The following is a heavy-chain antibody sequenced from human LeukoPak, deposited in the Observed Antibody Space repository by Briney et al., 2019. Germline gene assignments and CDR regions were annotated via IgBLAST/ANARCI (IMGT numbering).Heavy chain of an antibody. J-gene: IGHJ4*02. CDR1: GFTFKNYA. D-gene: IGHD1-26*01. V-gene: IGHV3-23*01. CDR2: IIESGEST. Sequence: GGSLRLSCAASGFTFKNYAMYWVRQAPGKGLEWVSAIIESGESTYYTDSVKGRFTISRDNSKNTLYLQMNSLRAEDTAVYYCISGSYYVHYWGQGTLVTVSS. CDR3: ISGSYYVHY.